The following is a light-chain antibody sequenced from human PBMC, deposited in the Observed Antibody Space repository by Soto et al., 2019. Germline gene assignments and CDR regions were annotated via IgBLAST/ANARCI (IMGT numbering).Light chain of an antibody. Sequence: DIQMAQSPSTLSGCLGDTVTVTCRASQSISSWLAWYQQKPGKAPKPLIYKASSLESGVPSRFSGSGSGTEFTLTISSLQPDDFATYYCQQYNSYSRTFGQGTKVDIK. CDR3: QQYNSYSRT. V-gene: IGKV1-5*03. J-gene: IGKJ1*01. CDR1: QSISSW. CDR2: KAS.